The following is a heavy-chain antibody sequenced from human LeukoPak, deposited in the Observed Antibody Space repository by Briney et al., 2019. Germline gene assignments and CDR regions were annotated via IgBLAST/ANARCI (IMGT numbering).Heavy chain of an antibody. Sequence: SGGSLRLSCAASGFTFDDFGLSWVRQGPGRGLEWVSGINWSGANTGYADAVKGRFTISRDNAKNSLYLQMNSLRAEDTAFYFCTKDRSGHYGGAFDIWGQGTMVTVSS. CDR3: TKDRSGHYGGAFDI. D-gene: IGHD3-22*01. J-gene: IGHJ3*02. CDR2: INWSGANT. CDR1: GFTFDDFG. V-gene: IGHV3-20*04.